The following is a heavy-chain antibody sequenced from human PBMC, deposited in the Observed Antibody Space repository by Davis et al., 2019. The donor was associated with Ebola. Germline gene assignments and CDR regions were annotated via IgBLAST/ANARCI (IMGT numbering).Heavy chain of an antibody. D-gene: IGHD6-13*01. J-gene: IGHJ4*02. CDR1: GYTFNIYY. CDR2: INPSGGTT. V-gene: IGHV1-46*02. Sequence: AASVKVSCKASGYTFNIYYMYWARQAPGQGLEWMGIINPSGGTTSYAQKFQGRVTMTRDTSTSTVYMELISLRSEDTAVYYCARPGIAAGAPRYWGQGTLVTVSS. CDR3: ARPGIAAGAPRY.